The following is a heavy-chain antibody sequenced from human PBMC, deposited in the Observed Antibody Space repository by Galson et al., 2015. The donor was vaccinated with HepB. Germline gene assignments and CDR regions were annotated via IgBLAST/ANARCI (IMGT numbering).Heavy chain of an antibody. V-gene: IGHV3-9*01. CDR1: GFTFDDYD. D-gene: IGHD6-19*01. Sequence: SLRLSCAVTGFTFDDYDMHWVRQAPGKGLEWVSGISWDSGVIGYADSVKGRFTISRDDGKNSLYLQMNSLRAEDTALYYCGKDIKGAGGSLEDAFDIWGQGTMVTVSS. CDR3: GKDIKGAGGSLEDAFDI. CDR2: ISWDSGVI. J-gene: IGHJ3*02.